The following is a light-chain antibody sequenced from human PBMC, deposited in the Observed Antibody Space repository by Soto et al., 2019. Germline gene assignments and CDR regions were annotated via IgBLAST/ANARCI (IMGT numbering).Light chain of an antibody. Sequence: QSVLTQPASVSGSPGQAITISCTGTSSDVGGYNSVSWYQQHPGKAPKLMVYEVSNRPSGVSNRFSGSKSVNTASLTISGLQAEHEADYYCSSYTSSSSLYVFGTGTKVTVL. CDR2: EVS. J-gene: IGLJ1*01. V-gene: IGLV2-14*01. CDR1: SSDVGGYNS. CDR3: SSYTSSSSLYV.